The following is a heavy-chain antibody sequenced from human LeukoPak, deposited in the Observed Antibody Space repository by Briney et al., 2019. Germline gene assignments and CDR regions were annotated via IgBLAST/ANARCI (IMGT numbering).Heavy chain of an antibody. D-gene: IGHD2-21*02. CDR1: GFTFSSRG. V-gene: IGHV3-23*01. J-gene: IGHJ4*02. CDR2: IHSEGDKT. Sequence: GGSLRLSCATSGFTFSSRGMSWVRQAPDRGLEWVSSIHSEGDKTYYADSVKGRFTISRDNSKNTLFLQMDSLRVEDTAIYYCAKDLRNGDAYGFLDSWGQGTLVTVSS. CDR3: AKDLRNGDAYGFLDS.